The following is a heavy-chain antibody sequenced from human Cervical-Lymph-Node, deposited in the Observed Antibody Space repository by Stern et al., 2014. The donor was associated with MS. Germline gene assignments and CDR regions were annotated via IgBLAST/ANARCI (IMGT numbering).Heavy chain of an antibody. Sequence: EVQLGQAGGGVVRPGRSLRLSCAASGFTFEDYGMSWVRQAPGKGLEWVAAINLNDGSACYACSEQGRFTISRDNAKNSLYLQMNSLRAEDTALYHCARAFCTGGVCYSFPFYGMDVWGQGTTVTVSS. CDR1: GFTFEDYG. CDR3: ARAFCTGGVCYSFPFYGMDV. CDR2: INLNDGSA. V-gene: IGHV3-20*01. J-gene: IGHJ6*02. D-gene: IGHD2-8*02.